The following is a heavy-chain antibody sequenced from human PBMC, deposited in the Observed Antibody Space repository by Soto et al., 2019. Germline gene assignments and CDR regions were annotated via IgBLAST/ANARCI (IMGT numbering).Heavy chain of an antibody. CDR1: GFTFSSYS. J-gene: IGHJ6*02. V-gene: IGHV3-48*02. Sequence: EVQLVESGGGLVQPGGSLRLSCAASGFTFSSYSMNWVRQAPGKGLEWVSYISSSSSTIYYADSVKGRFTISRDKAKNSLYLQMNSLRDEDTAVYYCARDPYDSSGYESDYYYYGMDVWGQGTTVTVSS. CDR2: ISSSSSTI. D-gene: IGHD3-22*01. CDR3: ARDPYDSSGYESDYYYYGMDV.